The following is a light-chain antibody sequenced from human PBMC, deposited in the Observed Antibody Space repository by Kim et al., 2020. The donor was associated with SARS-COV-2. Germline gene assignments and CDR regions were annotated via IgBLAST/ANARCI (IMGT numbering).Light chain of an antibody. CDR2: RDD. V-gene: IGLV1-40*01. Sequence: QSVLTQPPSVSGAPGQRVTISCTGSSSNIGAVYDVHWYQQLPGTAPKLLIYRDDYRPSGVPDRFSGSKSGTSASLAITGLQAEDEADYYCQSYDNSLNGYVFGTGTKVTVL. J-gene: IGLJ1*01. CDR1: SSNIGAVYD. CDR3: QSYDNSLNGYV.